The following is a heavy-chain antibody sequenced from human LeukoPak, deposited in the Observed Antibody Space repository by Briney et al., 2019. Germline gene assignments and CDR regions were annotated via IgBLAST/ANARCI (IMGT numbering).Heavy chain of an antibody. D-gene: IGHD6-19*01. J-gene: IGHJ3*02. Sequence: GGSLRLSCAAPGFTFDDYGMSWVRQAPGKGLEWVSGINWSGGSTNYADSVKGRFTISRDNAKSSLFLQMNSLRAEDTALYYCARERYSSEDDAFDMWGQGTMVTVSS. CDR2: INWSGGST. V-gene: IGHV3-20*04. CDR3: ARERYSSEDDAFDM. CDR1: GFTFDDYG.